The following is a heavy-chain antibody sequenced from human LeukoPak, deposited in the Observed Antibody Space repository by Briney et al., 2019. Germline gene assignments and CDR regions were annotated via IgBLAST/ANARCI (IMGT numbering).Heavy chain of an antibody. V-gene: IGHV3-33*06. CDR1: GFSFSNYG. Sequence: PGRSLRLSCAASGFSFSNYGVHWVRQAPGKGLEWVAVTWYDGSKQYYADSVKGRFTISRDNSKNTLYLQMSSLRVEDTAVYYCAKDRFIYGDHGGPFDYWGQGTLVTVSS. J-gene: IGHJ4*02. CDR2: TWYDGSKQ. CDR3: AKDRFIYGDHGGPFDY. D-gene: IGHD4-23*01.